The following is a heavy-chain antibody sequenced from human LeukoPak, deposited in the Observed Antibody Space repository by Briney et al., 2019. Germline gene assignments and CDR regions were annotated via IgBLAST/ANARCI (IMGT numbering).Heavy chain of an antibody. CDR3: AKRGVVIRGLLVIGYHQEAYHYDF. D-gene: IGHD3-10*01. Sequence: GSLRLSCVVAGISLSNYAMTWVRKAPGKGLEWVSYISERGGSTTYADSVKGRFTISRDTSLNTLYLQMNNLRAEDTAVYFCAKRGVVIRGLLVIGYHQEAYHYDFWGQGVLVTVSS. CDR2: ISERGGST. V-gene: IGHV3-23*01. J-gene: IGHJ4*02. CDR1: GISLSNYA.